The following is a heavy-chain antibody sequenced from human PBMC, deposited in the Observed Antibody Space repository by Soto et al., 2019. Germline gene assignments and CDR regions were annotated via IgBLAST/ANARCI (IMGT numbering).Heavy chain of an antibody. CDR1: GFTFSSYA. J-gene: IGHJ2*01. CDR2: ISGSGGST. D-gene: IGHD3-22*01. Sequence: GGSLRLSCAASGFTFSSYAMSWVRQAPGKGLEWVSAISGSGGSTYYADSVKGRFTISRDNSKNTLYLQMNSLRAEDTAVYYCAKDPIITVASYHYWYFDLWGRGTLVTVSS. V-gene: IGHV3-23*01. CDR3: AKDPIITVASYHYWYFDL.